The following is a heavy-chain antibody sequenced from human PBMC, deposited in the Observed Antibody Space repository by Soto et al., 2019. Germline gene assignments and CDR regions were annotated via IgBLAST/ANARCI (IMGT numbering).Heavy chain of an antibody. CDR3: AIERHGIVAYWS. D-gene: IGHD5-12*01. CDR1: GFTFSSYG. CDR2: ISYDASNK. V-gene: IGHV3-30*03. J-gene: IGHJ4*02. Sequence: QVQLVESGGGVVQPGRSLRLSCAASGFTFSSYGMHWVRQAPGEGLEWVAVISYDASNKYYGDSVKGRFTISRDNSKNWMYVKMNSQSAEAAALYYCAIERHGIVAYWSWGQRTLVTVSS.